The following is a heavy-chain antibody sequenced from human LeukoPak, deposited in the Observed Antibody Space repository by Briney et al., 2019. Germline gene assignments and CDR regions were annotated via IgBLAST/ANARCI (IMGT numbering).Heavy chain of an antibody. J-gene: IGHJ3*01. CDR2: IDNDGSDT. CDR3: ARGGFSHGFDV. D-gene: IGHD5-12*01. V-gene: IGHV3-74*01. Sequence: GGSLRLSCAASGFTFRSYWIHWVRQAPGKGLVWVGRIDNDGSDTIYADSVRGRFTVSRDNAKNSLYLQMNSLRAEDTAVYFCARGGFSHGFDVWGQGTVVTVSS. CDR1: GFTFRSYW.